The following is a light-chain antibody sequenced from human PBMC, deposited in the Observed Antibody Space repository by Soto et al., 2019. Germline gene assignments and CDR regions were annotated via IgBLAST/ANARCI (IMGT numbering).Light chain of an antibody. CDR3: QQYNSYSWT. Sequence: IQMTQSPSTLAASLGDRVTITCRASQSISIRLAWYQQKLGKAPKLLIYKASSLESGVPSRFSGSGSGTEFTLTISSLQPDDFATYYCQQYNSYSWTFGQGTKVDIK. CDR2: KAS. V-gene: IGKV1-5*03. J-gene: IGKJ1*01. CDR1: QSISIR.